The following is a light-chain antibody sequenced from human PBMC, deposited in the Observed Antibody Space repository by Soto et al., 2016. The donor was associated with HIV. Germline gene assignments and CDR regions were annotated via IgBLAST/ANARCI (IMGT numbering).Light chain of an antibody. CDR1: QSIDTY. Sequence: DIQMTQSPSSLSASVGQRVTITCRASQSIDTYLNWYQQKPGKAPNLLIYAASNLQNGVPSRFSGSGSGTDFTLTIYSLQPEDFATYFCQQSYSFLTFGGGTKVEIE. CDR2: AAS. CDR3: QQSYSFLT. V-gene: IGKV1-39*01. J-gene: IGKJ4*01.